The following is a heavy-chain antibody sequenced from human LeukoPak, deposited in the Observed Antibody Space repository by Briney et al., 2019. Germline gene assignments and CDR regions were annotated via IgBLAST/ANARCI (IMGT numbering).Heavy chain of an antibody. D-gene: IGHD4/OR15-4a*01. V-gene: IGHV1-18*01. J-gene: IGHJ3*02. Sequence: ASVKVSCKASGYSFASSGISWVRQAPGQGRKWMGWVSGHDGRTNYAQNLKGRVTVTAETSTSTVYMELRSLRSDDTAIYYCARDYYNDYEDTFDIWGQGTMVTVSS. CDR1: GYSFASSG. CDR2: VSGHDGRT. CDR3: ARDYYNDYEDTFDI.